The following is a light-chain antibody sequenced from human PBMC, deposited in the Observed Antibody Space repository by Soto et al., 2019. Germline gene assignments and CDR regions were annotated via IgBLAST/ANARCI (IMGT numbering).Light chain of an antibody. Sequence: EIVLTHSPGTLSFFRVESATLSCRASRSVTNNYLAWHQQKPGQTPRLLIYGASSRATGIPDRFSGSGSGTDFTLTISRLEPEDFAVYYCQQHGSSPITFGQGTRLEI. CDR1: RSVTNNY. CDR2: GAS. V-gene: IGKV3-20*01. CDR3: QQHGSSPIT. J-gene: IGKJ5*01.